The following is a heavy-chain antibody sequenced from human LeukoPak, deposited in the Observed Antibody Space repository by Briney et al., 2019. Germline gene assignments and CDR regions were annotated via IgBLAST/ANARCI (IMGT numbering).Heavy chain of an antibody. CDR1: GGSLSGYY. D-gene: IGHD6-6*01. J-gene: IGHJ4*02. CDR2: INHSGST. V-gene: IGHV4-34*01. Sequence: SETLSLTCGVNGGSLSGYYWSWIRQSPTKELEWIGEINHSGSTNYNPSLQSRVTISVDTSKNQLYLNLKSMTAADTAVYYCARGRWSSSSVIGYWGRGTRVTVST. CDR3: ARGRWSSSSVIGY.